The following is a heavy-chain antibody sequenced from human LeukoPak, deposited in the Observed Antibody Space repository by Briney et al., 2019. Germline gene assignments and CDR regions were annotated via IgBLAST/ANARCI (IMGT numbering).Heavy chain of an antibody. V-gene: IGHV4-39*01. Sequence: PSETLSLTCTVSGGSISSDNYYWGWIRQSPGKGLEWIGSISYTETTNYNPSLKSRVTISVDTSKNQFSLRLNSVTAADMAVYYCARHYGPWGQGTLVTVSS. J-gene: IGHJ5*02. CDR3: ARHYGP. CDR2: ISYTETT. CDR1: GGSISSDNYY. D-gene: IGHD3-10*01.